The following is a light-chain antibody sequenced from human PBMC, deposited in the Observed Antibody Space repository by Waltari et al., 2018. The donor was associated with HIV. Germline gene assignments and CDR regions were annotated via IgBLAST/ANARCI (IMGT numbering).Light chain of an antibody. J-gene: IGLJ1*01. CDR2: SND. CDR3: ASWDDKLKGYV. CDR1: RSNIGNNL. V-gene: IGLV1-44*01. Sequence: QSVVTQPPSASGAPGQTITISCSGSRSNIGNNLVNWYQHLPGAAPKLLIYSNDQLPSGVPDRIAGSKSGTSASLAISGLQPEDEADYYCASWDDKLKGYVFGSGTKVTVL.